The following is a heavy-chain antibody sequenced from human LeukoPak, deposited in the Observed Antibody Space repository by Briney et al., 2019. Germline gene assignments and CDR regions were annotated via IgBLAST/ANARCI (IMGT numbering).Heavy chain of an antibody. J-gene: IGHJ4*02. Sequence: SETLSLTCTVSGGSISNYWSWLRQPPGKGLEWIGFIYYSGSTHYKSSLKSRVTISVDTSKNQFSLRLSSVTAADTAVYYCARHSGSPPHYFDYWGQGTLVTVSS. D-gene: IGHD1-26*01. CDR1: GGSISNY. V-gene: IGHV4-59*08. CDR3: ARHSGSPPHYFDY. CDR2: IYYSGST.